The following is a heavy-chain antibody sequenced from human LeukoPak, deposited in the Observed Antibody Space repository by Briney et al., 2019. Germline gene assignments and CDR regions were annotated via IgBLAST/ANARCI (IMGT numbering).Heavy chain of an antibody. V-gene: IGHV3-21*01. J-gene: IGHJ4*02. D-gene: IGHD7-27*01. CDR1: GFSFSTHN. Sequence: GGSLRLSCVASGFSFSTHNMNWVRQATGQGLEWVSSIGRDSSYVYYADSLKGRFTISRDDAKNSLYLQMNNLRAEDTAVYYCASHFPHWGSHLFGYWGQGTLVTVSS. CDR3: ASHFPHWGSHLFGY. CDR2: IGRDSSYV.